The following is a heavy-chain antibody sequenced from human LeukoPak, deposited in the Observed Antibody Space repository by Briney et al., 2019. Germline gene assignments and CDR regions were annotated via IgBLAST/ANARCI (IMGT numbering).Heavy chain of an antibody. Sequence: ASVKVSCKASGYTFTSYGISWVRQAPGQGLEWMGWISAYNGNTNYAQKLQGRVTMTTDTSTSTDYMELRSLRYADPAVYSCARAGRGCSGGSCYSRYWGQGTLVTVSS. CDR1: GYTFTSYG. CDR3: ARAGRGCSGGSCYSRY. CDR2: ISAYNGNT. V-gene: IGHV1-18*01. J-gene: IGHJ4*02. D-gene: IGHD2-15*01.